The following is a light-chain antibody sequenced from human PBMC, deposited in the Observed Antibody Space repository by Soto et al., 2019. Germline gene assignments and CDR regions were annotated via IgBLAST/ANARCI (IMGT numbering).Light chain of an antibody. CDR2: RTS. CDR1: QSISSN. Sequence: VMTHAPATLSVSPLERATLSFMASQSISSNLSWYQQKPGQAPRLLMFRTSGRATGFPARFSGSGSGTEFNLTISSLQSEDVGVDYCQQYNNWPRATFGGGTKVDIK. J-gene: IGKJ4*01. CDR3: QQYNNWPRAT. V-gene: IGKV3-15*01.